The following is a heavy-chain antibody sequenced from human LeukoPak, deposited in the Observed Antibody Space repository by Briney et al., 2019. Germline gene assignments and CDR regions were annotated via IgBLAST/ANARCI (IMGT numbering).Heavy chain of an antibody. CDR2: MSPNSRKT. CDR1: GYTLTRYY. J-gene: IGHJ3*02. Sequence: RASVKVSCKASGYTLTRYYHNWVPQATRQGLEWMGWMSPNSRKTGYAQKFQGRVTMNRNTSISTAYMELSSLRYEDTAVYYCARYGWGCSPIWGQGTMVTVSS. V-gene: IGHV1-8*01. D-gene: IGHD3-10*01. CDR3: ARYGWGCSPI.